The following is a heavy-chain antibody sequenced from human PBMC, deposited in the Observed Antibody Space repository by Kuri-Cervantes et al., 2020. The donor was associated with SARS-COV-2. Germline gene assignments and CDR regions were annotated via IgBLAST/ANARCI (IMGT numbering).Heavy chain of an antibody. Sequence: GESLKISCAASGFTVSSNYMSWFRQAPGKGLEWVSYISSSGSTIYYADSVKGRFTISRDNAKNSLYLQMNSLRAEDTAVYYCARDSPLVGATWNYFDYWGQGTLVTVSS. D-gene: IGHD1-26*01. CDR2: ISSSGSTI. J-gene: IGHJ4*02. CDR1: GFTVSSNY. V-gene: IGHV3-11*04. CDR3: ARDSPLVGATWNYFDY.